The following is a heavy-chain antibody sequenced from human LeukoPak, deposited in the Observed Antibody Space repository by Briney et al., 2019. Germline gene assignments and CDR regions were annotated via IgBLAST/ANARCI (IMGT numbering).Heavy chain of an antibody. CDR3: ARPASGYSSSWPFDY. Sequence: GESLKISCKGSGYSFTSYWIGWVRQMPGKGLEWMGIIYPGDTDTRYSPSFQGQVTISADKSISTAYLQWSSLKASDTAMYYCARPASGYSSSWPFDYWGQGTLVTVSS. J-gene: IGHJ4*02. V-gene: IGHV5-51*01. CDR2: IYPGDTDT. CDR1: GYSFTSYW. D-gene: IGHD6-13*01.